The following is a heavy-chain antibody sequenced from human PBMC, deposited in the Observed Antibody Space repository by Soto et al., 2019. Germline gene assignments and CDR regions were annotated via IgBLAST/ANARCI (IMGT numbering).Heavy chain of an antibody. CDR2: ISAFNGNT. CDR3: ARDRGVAPPVAGNTHYYYNMDV. V-gene: IGHV1-18*01. J-gene: IGHJ6*03. D-gene: IGHD6-13*01. CDR1: GYSFTNYG. Sequence: QDQLMQSGAEVKKPGASVTVSCKASGYSFTNYGVTWVRQAPGQGLEWMGWISAFNGNTHYAQNLQGRVTMTTDAATSSAYMDLRSLRSDDTAVYYCARDRGVAPPVAGNTHYYYNMDVWGKGTRITVSS.